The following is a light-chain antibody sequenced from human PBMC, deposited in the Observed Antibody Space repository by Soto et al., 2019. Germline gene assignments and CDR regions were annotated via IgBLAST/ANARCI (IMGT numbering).Light chain of an antibody. CDR1: QGISSY. V-gene: IGKV1-9*01. Sequence: DIRLTQSPSFLSASVGDRVTITCRASQGISSYLAWYQQKPGKAPELLIYAASTLQSGVPSRFSGSGSGTEFTLTISSLQPEDFATYYCQQLNSYPRTFGGGTKVDIK. CDR2: AAS. CDR3: QQLNSYPRT. J-gene: IGKJ4*01.